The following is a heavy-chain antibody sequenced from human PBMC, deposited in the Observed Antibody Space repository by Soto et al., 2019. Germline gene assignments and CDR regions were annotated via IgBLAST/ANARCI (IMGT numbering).Heavy chain of an antibody. V-gene: IGHV1-69*01. J-gene: IGHJ5*02. CDR3: AVSITMVRGRLSWFDP. CDR1: GGTFSSYA. D-gene: IGHD3-10*01. Sequence: QVQLVQSGAEVKKPGSSVKVSCKASGGTFSSYAISWVRQAPGQGLEWMGGIIPIFGTANYAQKFQGRVTITADESTSTADMELSSLRSEDTAVYYCAVSITMVRGRLSWFDPWGQGTLVTVSS. CDR2: IIPIFGTA.